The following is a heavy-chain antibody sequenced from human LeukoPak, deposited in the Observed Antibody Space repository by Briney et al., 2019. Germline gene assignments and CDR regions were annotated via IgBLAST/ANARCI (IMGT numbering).Heavy chain of an antibody. D-gene: IGHD4-17*01. CDR1: GGSFSGYY. Sequence: SETLSLTCAVSGGSFSGYYWTRIRQPPGKGLEWIGEINHSGNANYNPSLKSRVTISLDTSKNQFSLKLSSVTAADTAVYYCARGQGTVTTHWGQGTLVTVSS. V-gene: IGHV4-34*01. CDR3: ARGQGTVTTH. J-gene: IGHJ4*02. CDR2: INHSGNA.